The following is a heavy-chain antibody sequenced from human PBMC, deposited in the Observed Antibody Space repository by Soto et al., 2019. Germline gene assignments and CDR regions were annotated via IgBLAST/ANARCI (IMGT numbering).Heavy chain of an antibody. Sequence: SETLSLTCTVSGGSISSSSYYWGWIRQPPGKGLEWIGSIYYSGSTYYNPSLKSRVTISVDTSKNQFSRKLSSVTAADTAVYYCARRTVRGVIDYWGQGTLVTVSS. J-gene: IGHJ4*02. CDR1: GGSISSSSYY. CDR3: ARRTVRGVIDY. CDR2: IYYSGST. V-gene: IGHV4-39*01. D-gene: IGHD3-10*01.